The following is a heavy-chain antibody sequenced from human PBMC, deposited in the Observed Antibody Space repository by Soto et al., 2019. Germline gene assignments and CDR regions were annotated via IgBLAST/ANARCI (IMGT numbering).Heavy chain of an antibody. J-gene: IGHJ4*02. D-gene: IGHD3-22*01. CDR2: ISYDGSNK. Sequence: QVQLVESGGGVVQPGRSLRLSCAASGFTFSSYAMHWVRQAPGKGLEWVAVISYDGSNKYYADSVKGRFTISRDNYKNTLYLQMNSLRAEDTAVYYCARDYYDSSGYHWGQGTLVTVSS. V-gene: IGHV3-30-3*01. CDR1: GFTFSSYA. CDR3: ARDYYDSSGYH.